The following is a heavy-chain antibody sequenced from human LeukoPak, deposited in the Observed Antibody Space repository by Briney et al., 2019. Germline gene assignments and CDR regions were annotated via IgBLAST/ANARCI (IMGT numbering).Heavy chain of an antibody. D-gene: IGHD4-17*01. Sequence: GGSLRLSCAASGFTFDDYAMHWVRQAPGKGLEWVSGISWNSGSIGYADSVKGRFTISRDNAKNTLYLQMNSLRAEDTAVYYCAKDRGTTNKYYFDYWGQGTLVTVSS. J-gene: IGHJ4*02. V-gene: IGHV3-9*01. CDR1: GFTFDDYA. CDR3: AKDRGTTNKYYFDY. CDR2: ISWNSGSI.